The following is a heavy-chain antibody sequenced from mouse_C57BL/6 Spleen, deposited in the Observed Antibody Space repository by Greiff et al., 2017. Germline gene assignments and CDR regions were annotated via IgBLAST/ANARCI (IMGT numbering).Heavy chain of an antibody. D-gene: IGHD1-1*01. V-gene: IGHV1-18*01. J-gene: IGHJ3*01. Sequence: EVQLQQSGPELVKPGASVKIPCKASGYTFTDYNMDWVKQSHGKSLEWIGDINPNNGGTIYNQKFKGKATLTVDKSSSTAYMELRSLTSEDTAVYYCASDYGPRWFAYWGQGTLVTVSA. CDR1: GYTFTDYN. CDR2: INPNNGGT. CDR3: ASDYGPRWFAY.